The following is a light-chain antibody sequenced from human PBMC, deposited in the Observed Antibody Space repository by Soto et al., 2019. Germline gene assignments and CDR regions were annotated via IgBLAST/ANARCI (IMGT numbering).Light chain of an antibody. CDR1: QSVSSSY. CDR3: QPYGSSPEVFFT. V-gene: IGKV3-20*01. CDR2: GAS. J-gene: IGKJ2*01. Sequence: EIVLTQSPGTLSLSPGERATLSCRASQSVSSSYLAWYQQKPGQAPRLLIYGASSRATGIPDRFSGSGSGTDLTLTIGRLEPEDFAVYYCQPYGSSPEVFFTFGKGTKLEIK.